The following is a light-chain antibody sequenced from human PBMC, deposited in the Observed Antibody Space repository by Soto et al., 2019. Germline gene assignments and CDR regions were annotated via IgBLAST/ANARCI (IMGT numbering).Light chain of an antibody. V-gene: IGKV1-39*01. CDR2: AAS. CDR1: QSISSY. CDR3: QQSYSTPRT. Sequence: QIIESPSSLSANVGDRVTINCRASQSISSYLNWYQQKPGKAPKLLIYAASSLQSGVPSRFSGSGSGTDFTLTISSLQPEDFATYYCQQSYSTPRTFGQRTKADIK. J-gene: IGKJ1*01.